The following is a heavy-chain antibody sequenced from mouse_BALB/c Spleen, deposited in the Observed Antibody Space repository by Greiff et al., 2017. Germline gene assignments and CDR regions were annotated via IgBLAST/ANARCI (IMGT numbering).Heavy chain of an antibody. CDR2: INPYNGDT. D-gene: IGHD1-1*01. V-gene: IGHV1-37*01. CDR3: GREAYYYGSSFYAMDY. J-gene: IGHJ4*01. CDR1: GYSFTGYF. Sequence: EVQLQQSGPELVKPGASVKISCKASGYSFTGYFMNWVKQSHGKSLEWIGRINPYNGDTFYNQKFKGKATLTVDKSSSTAHMELLSLTSEDSAVYYCGREAYYYGSSFYAMDYWGQGTSVTVSS.